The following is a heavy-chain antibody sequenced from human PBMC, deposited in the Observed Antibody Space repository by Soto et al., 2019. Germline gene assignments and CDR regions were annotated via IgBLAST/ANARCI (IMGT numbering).Heavy chain of an antibody. D-gene: IGHD3-22*01. J-gene: IGHJ4*02. V-gene: IGHV4-59*01. Sequence: SETLSLTCTVSGDSISSYSWSWIRQPPGKGLEWIGNIHYNGNTKYSPSLKSRVTMSADTSKNQFSLKLNSVTAADTAVYYCARMNYYDTSGYPFDYWGQGMMVTVSS. CDR1: GDSISSYS. CDR2: IHYNGNT. CDR3: ARMNYYDTSGYPFDY.